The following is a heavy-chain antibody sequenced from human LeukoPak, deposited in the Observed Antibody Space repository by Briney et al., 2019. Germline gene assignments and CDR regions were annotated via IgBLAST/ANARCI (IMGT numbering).Heavy chain of an antibody. CDR3: ARVQAGKWDFDF. Sequence: AGGSLRLSCAASGFAFSTYSMNWVRQAPGNGLEWVSYIRSDSTIIHYADSVKGRFTISRDNGKNSLFLQMNSLRAEDTAVYFCARVQAGKWDFDFWGQGTLVTVSS. J-gene: IGHJ4*02. CDR2: IRSDSTII. V-gene: IGHV3-48*01. CDR1: GFAFSTYS. D-gene: IGHD2-8*01.